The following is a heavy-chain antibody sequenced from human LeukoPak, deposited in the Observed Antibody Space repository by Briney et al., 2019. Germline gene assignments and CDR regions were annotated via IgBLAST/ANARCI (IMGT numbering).Heavy chain of an antibody. Sequence: GGSLRLSCAASGFTFSDYYMSWIRQAPGQGLEWVSYISSSGSTIYYADSVKGRFTISRDNAKNSLYLQMNSLRAEDTAVYYCARGGGYDILTGYYRGFDPWGQGTLVTVSS. D-gene: IGHD3-9*01. CDR2: ISSSGSTI. CDR3: ARGGGYDILTGYYRGFDP. J-gene: IGHJ5*02. CDR1: GFTFSDYY. V-gene: IGHV3-11*04.